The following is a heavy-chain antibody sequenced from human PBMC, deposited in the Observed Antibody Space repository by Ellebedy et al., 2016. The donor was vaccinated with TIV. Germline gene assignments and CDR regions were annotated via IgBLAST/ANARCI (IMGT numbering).Heavy chain of an antibody. Sequence: AASVKVSCKASGYIFNSYGISWVRQAPGQGLEWMGWISAYNAKTNYAQKFQGRVTMTTDTSTSTAYMELRSLRSEDSAVYYCARCGSSTSCYFGWFDPWGQGTLVTVSS. CDR1: GYIFNSYG. J-gene: IGHJ5*02. D-gene: IGHD2-2*01. V-gene: IGHV1-18*01. CDR2: ISAYNAKT. CDR3: ARCGSSTSCYFGWFDP.